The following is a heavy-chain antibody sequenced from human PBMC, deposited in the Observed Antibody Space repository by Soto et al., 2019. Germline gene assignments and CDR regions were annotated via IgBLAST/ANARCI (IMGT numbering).Heavy chain of an antibody. Sequence: ASVKVSCKVSGYTLTELSLHWVRQAPGKGLEWMGGFDPEDGETIYAQKFQGRVTMTEDTSTDTAYMELNSLRSGDTAVYYCAAEWWFGGARTYYYYGMDVWSQGTTVTVSS. J-gene: IGHJ6*02. V-gene: IGHV1-24*01. CDR3: AAEWWFGGARTYYYYGMDV. D-gene: IGHD3-10*01. CDR2: FDPEDGET. CDR1: GYTLTELS.